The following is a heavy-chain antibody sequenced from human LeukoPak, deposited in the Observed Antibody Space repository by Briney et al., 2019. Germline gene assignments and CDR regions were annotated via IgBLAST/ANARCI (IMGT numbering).Heavy chain of an antibody. CDR3: ARDLSISSTSCPSH. CDR2: IKEDATEK. D-gene: IGHD2-2*01. Sequence: GSLRLSCAASGFTFSSHWMSWVRQAPGKGLEWVANIKEDATEKYYLDSVKGRFTISRDNAKNSLHLQMNSLRSDDTAVYHCARDLSISSTSCPSHWGQGTLVTVSS. V-gene: IGHV3-7*03. CDR1: GFTFSSHW. J-gene: IGHJ4*02.